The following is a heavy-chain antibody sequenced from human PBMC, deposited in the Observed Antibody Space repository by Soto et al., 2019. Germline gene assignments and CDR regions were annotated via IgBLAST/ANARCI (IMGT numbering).Heavy chain of an antibody. Sequence: QVRLVESGGGVVQPGRSLRLSCTASGFIFSNYGIHWVRQAPGKGLEWVAVTSHDGTYKYYGDSVKGRFTITRDNSKNTVYLEMDSLRPGDTDLYYCVKTAAGDEDESKRDYWGPGTLVIVSS. CDR2: TSHDGTYK. CDR3: VKTAAGDEDESKRDY. D-gene: IGHD2-21*01. J-gene: IGHJ4*02. V-gene: IGHV3-30*18. CDR1: GFIFSNYG.